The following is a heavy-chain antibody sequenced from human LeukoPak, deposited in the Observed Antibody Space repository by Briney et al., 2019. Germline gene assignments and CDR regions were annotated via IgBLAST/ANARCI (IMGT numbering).Heavy chain of an antibody. Sequence: GGSLRLSCAASGFSFSDFSMNWVRQAPGKGLEWLSYISFSGRTTNYADSVKGRFTISGDNARNSLFLQMTSLRAEDTAVYYCAKDAAVALDYWGQGTLVTVSS. J-gene: IGHJ4*02. D-gene: IGHD6-19*01. CDR3: AKDAAVALDY. CDR1: GFSFSDFS. CDR2: ISFSGRTT. V-gene: IGHV3-48*01.